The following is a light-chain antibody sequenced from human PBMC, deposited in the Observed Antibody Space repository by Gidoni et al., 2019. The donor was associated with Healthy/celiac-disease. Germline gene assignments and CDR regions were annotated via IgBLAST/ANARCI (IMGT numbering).Light chain of an antibody. CDR3: QQYNNWPLYT. V-gene: IGKV3-15*01. J-gene: IGKJ2*01. CDR2: GAS. CDR1: QRVSSN. Sequence: ELVMTQSPATLSVSPGERSTLSCRASQRVSSNLAWYQQNPGQAPRLLISGASTRATGIPARFSGSGSGTEFTLTISSLQYEDFAVYYCQQYNNWPLYTFGQGTKLEIK.